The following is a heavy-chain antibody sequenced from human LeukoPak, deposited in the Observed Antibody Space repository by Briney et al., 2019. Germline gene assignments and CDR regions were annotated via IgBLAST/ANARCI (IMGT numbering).Heavy chain of an antibody. CDR3: AKYLSRAFDS. CDR2: INQEESRT. J-gene: IGHJ4*02. D-gene: IGHD2/OR15-2a*01. V-gene: IGHV3-7*01. CDR1: GFTFRSYW. Sequence: GGSLRLSCAASGFTFRSYWMSWVRPAPGKGLEWLGHINQEESRTDHADSVKGRFTISRDNSRNLLYLHMSSLRAEDTAVYYCAKYLSRAFDSWGQGILVSVSS.